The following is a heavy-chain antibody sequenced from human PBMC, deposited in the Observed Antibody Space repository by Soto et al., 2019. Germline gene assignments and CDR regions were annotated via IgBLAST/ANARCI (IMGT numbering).Heavy chain of an antibody. Sequence: QVQLVQSGSEVKKPGSSVKVSCKASGGTFSIYTISWVRQAPGQGLEWMGRVIPIFDVTIYAQMLPGRVTITADKSTTTAYMELSSLRSEDTAVYYCSRDRDNSNWPNFDYWGQGTLVTVSS. D-gene: IGHD6-13*01. J-gene: IGHJ4*02. CDR1: GGTFSIYT. CDR2: VIPIFDVT. CDR3: SRDRDNSNWPNFDY. V-gene: IGHV1-69*02.